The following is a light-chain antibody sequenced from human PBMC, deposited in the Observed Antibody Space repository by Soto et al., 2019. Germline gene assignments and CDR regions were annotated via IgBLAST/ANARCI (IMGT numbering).Light chain of an antibody. J-gene: IGKJ2*01. Sequence: EIVMTQSPATLSVSPGERATLSCRASQSISTELAWYQQKPGQPPRLLISSASTSATGVPARFTGSGSGSEFTLTISGLQYEDFAVYYCQQGHNWPLTFGQGTRLEI. V-gene: IGKV3-15*01. CDR2: SAS. CDR1: QSISTE. CDR3: QQGHNWPLT.